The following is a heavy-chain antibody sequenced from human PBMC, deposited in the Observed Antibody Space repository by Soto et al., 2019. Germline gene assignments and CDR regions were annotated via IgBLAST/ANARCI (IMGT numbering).Heavy chain of an antibody. CDR3: ARAGGPVDYGSYVGTYYFDY. CDR2: INSDSGDT. D-gene: IGHD4-17*01. V-gene: IGHV1-2*02. CDR1: GYTFTGYY. Sequence: ASVKVSCKASGYTFTGYYMHWVRQAPGQGLEWMGWINSDSGDTIYAQKFQGRVVMTRDTSSSTVYMELSRLRSDDTAVFYCARAGGPVDYGSYVGTYYFDYWGQGSLVTVSS. J-gene: IGHJ4*02.